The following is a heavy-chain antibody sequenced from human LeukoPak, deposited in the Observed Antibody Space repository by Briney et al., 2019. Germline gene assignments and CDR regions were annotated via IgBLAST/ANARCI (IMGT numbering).Heavy chain of an antibody. Sequence: SVKVSCKASGGTFSSYAISWVRQAPGQGLEWMGGIIPIFGTANYAQKFQGRVTITTDESTSTASMELSSLRSEDTAVYYCAGGRIAARPGYYYYYMDVWGKGTTVTVSS. V-gene: IGHV1-69*05. D-gene: IGHD6-6*01. CDR3: AGGRIAARPGYYYYYMDV. J-gene: IGHJ6*03. CDR2: IIPIFGTA. CDR1: GGTFSSYA.